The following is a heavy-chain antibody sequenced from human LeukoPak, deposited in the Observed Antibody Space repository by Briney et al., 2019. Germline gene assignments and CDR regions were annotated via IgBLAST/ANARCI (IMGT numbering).Heavy chain of an antibody. D-gene: IGHD2-2*01. CDR2: IIPILGIA. CDR3: ARARSRRASSTSPFDY. J-gene: IGHJ4*02. V-gene: IGHV1-69*04. CDR1: GGTFSSYA. Sequence: SVKVSCKASGGTFSSYAISWVRQAPGQGLEWMGRIIPILGIANYAQKFQGRVTITADKSTSTAYMELSSLRSEDTAVYYCARARSRRASSTSPFDYWGQGTLVTVSS.